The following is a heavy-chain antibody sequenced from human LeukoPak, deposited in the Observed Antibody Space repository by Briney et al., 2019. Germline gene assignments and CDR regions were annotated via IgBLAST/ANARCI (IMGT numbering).Heavy chain of an antibody. J-gene: IGHJ4*02. V-gene: IGHV3-23*01. D-gene: IGHD1-26*01. Sequence: GGSLRLSCAASAFTFSSYGMHWVRQAPGKGLEWVSGMSGSGGSTNYADSVKGRFTISRDNAKHTLYLQMNSLRAEDTAVYYCAKGTRRTGNYYEGFDYWGQGTLVTVSS. CDR3: AKGTRRTGNYYEGFDY. CDR1: AFTFSSYG. CDR2: MSGSGGST.